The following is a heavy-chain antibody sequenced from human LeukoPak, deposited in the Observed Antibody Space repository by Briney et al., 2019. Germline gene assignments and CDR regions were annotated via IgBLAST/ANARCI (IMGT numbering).Heavy chain of an antibody. CDR3: ARDGSQEQWLAYFDY. V-gene: IGHV3-11*05. D-gene: IGHD6-19*01. CDR2: ISSNSKYT. CDR1: GFMFSDYF. J-gene: IGHJ4*02. Sequence: GGSLRLSCAASGFMFSDYFMSWIRQAPGKELEWISYISSNSKYTKYADSVKGRFTISRDNAKKSLYLQMNSLRAEDTAVYFCARDGSQEQWLAYFDYWGQGTLVTVSS.